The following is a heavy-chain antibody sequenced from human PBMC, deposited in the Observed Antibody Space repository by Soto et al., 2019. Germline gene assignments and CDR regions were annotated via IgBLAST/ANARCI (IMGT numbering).Heavy chain of an antibody. CDR1: GYTFTSYY. D-gene: IGHD6-19*01. J-gene: IGHJ4*02. CDR3: ARDRIAVAGIFDY. CDR2: INPSGGST. Sequence: ASVNVSCKSSGYTFTSYYIHWVRQAPGQGLEWMGIINPSGGSTSYAQKFQGRVTMTRDTSTSTVYMELSSLRSEDTAVYYCARDRIAVAGIFDYWGQGTLVTVSS. V-gene: IGHV1-46*01.